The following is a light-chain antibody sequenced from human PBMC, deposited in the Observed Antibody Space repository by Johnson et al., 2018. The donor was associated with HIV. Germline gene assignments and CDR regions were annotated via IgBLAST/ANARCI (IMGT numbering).Light chain of an antibody. CDR2: EDN. CDR3: GTWDSSLSAYV. Sequence: QSALTQPPSVSAAPGQRVNISCSGNISNIESYFVSWYQQLPGAAPTLLIYEDNKRPSGIPDRFSGSKSGTSATLGITGLQTGDEADYSYGTWDSSLSAYVFGTGTKVTVL. V-gene: IGLV1-51*02. J-gene: IGLJ1*01. CDR1: ISNIESYF.